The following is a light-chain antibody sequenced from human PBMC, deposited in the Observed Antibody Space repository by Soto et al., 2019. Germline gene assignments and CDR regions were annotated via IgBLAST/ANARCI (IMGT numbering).Light chain of an antibody. J-gene: IGKJ2*01. CDR3: QQYKNWPLYT. V-gene: IGKV3-15*01. CDR1: QSVSSN. CDR2: GAS. Sequence: EIVMTQSPATLSVSPGERATLSCRASQSVSSNLAWYQQKPGQAPRLLIYGASTRATGIPARFSGSGSGTEFTLTISSLQSEDFAVYNCQQYKNWPLYTFGQGTKLEIK.